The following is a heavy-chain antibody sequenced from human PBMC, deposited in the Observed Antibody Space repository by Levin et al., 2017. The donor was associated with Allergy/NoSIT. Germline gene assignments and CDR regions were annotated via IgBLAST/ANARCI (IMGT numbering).Heavy chain of an antibody. D-gene: IGHD1-7*01. V-gene: IGHV3-11*01. J-gene: IGHJ6*02. Sequence: GGSLRLSCAASGFTFSDYYMSWIRQAPGKGLEWVSYISSSGSTIYYADSVKGRFTISRDNAKNSLYLQMNSLRAEDTAVYYCARDLGTGTTPDGDLYYYGMDVWGQGTTVTVSS. CDR1: GFTFSDYY. CDR3: ARDLGTGTTPDGDLYYYGMDV. CDR2: ISSSGSTI.